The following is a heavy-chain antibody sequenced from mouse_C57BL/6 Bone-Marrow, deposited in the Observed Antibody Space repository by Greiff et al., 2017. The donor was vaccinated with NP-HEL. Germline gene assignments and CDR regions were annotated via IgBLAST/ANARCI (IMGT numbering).Heavy chain of an antibody. CDR2: LSSGGDYI. V-gene: IGHV5-9-1*02. Sequence: EVKLVESGEGLVKPGGSLKLSCAASGFTFSSYAMSWVRQTPEKRLEWVAYLSSGGDYIYYADTVKGRFTISRDNARNTLYLQMSSLKSEDTAMYYCTREDYYGIIGYFDVWGTGTTVTVSS. J-gene: IGHJ1*03. CDR3: TREDYYGIIGYFDV. D-gene: IGHD1-1*01. CDR1: GFTFSSYA.